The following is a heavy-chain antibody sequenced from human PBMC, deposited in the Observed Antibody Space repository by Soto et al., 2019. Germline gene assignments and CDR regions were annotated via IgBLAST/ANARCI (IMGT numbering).Heavy chain of an antibody. CDR3: ARRRGEWLRVLTGNWFDP. D-gene: IGHD5-12*01. Sequence: QVQLVQSGAEVKKPGSSVKVSCKASGGTFSSYAISWVRQAPGQGLEWMGGIIPIFGTANYAQKFQGRVTITADESTSTAYMELSSLRSEDTAVYYCARRRGEWLRVLTGNWFDPWGQGTLVTVSS. J-gene: IGHJ5*02. CDR1: GGTFSSYA. CDR2: IIPIFGTA. V-gene: IGHV1-69*12.